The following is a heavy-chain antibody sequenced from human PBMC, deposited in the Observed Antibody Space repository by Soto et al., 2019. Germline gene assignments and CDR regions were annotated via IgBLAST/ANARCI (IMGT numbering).Heavy chain of an antibody. J-gene: IGHJ4*02. CDR1: GGSISNPDYY. V-gene: IGHV4-30-4*01. Sequence: SETLSLTCTVSGGSISNPDYYWSWIRHPPGKGLEWIGSICFNGETSFNPSLESRLSMSVDTSKNQFSLSVRSVTASATAVYFCASEHQLQSLDYWGQGTLVTVSS. D-gene: IGHD4-4*01. CDR3: ASEHQLQSLDY. CDR2: ICFNGET.